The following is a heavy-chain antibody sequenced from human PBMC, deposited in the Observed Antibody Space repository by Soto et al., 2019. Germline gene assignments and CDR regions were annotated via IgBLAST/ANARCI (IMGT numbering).Heavy chain of an antibody. Sequence: SVKVSCKASGGTFSSYAISWLRQAPGQGLEWMGGIIPIFGTANYAQKFQGRVTITADESTSTAYMELSSLRSEDTAVYYCASHGEWFGKLSDDFWGQGTLVTVSS. CDR1: GGTFSSYA. V-gene: IGHV1-69*13. D-gene: IGHD3-10*01. J-gene: IGHJ4*02. CDR2: IIPIFGTA. CDR3: ASHGEWFGKLSDDF.